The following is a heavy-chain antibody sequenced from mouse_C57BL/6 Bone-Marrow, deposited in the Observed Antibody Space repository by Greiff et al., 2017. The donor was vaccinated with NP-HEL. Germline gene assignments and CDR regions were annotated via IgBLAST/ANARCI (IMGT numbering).Heavy chain of an antibody. CDR3: ARYDYDVGVWFAY. Sequence: DVMLVESGGGLVQPGGSLSLSCAASGFTFTDYYMSWVRQPPGKALEWLGFIRNKANGYTTEYSASVKGRFTISRDNSQSILYLQMNALRAEDSATYYCARYDYDVGVWFAYWGQGTLVTVSA. D-gene: IGHD2-4*01. V-gene: IGHV7-3*01. J-gene: IGHJ3*01. CDR2: IRNKANGYTT. CDR1: GFTFTDYY.